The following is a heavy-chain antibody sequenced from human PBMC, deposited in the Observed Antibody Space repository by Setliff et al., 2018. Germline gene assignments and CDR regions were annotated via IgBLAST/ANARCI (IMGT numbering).Heavy chain of an antibody. Sequence: ASVKVSCKASQYTFTAYYLHWVRQAPGQGLEWMGWINPNNGGTKYAQKFQGRVTMTRDTSISTGYMELSRLRYDDTAVYYCARTTRDSDGWYYEYSWFDPWGQGTLVTVS. CDR1: QYTFTAYY. D-gene: IGHD6-19*01. CDR2: INPNNGGT. J-gene: IGHJ5*02. V-gene: IGHV1-2*02. CDR3: ARTTRDSDGWYYEYSWFDP.